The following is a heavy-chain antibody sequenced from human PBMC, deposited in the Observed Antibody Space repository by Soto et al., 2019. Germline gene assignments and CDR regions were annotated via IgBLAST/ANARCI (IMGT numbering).Heavy chain of an antibody. J-gene: IGHJ4*02. CDR2: VYDSGST. CDR3: ARGPLYDFWSGYNFDY. D-gene: IGHD3-3*01. CDR1: GGSISSYY. Sequence: SETLSLTCTVSGGSISSYYWSWLRQPPGKGLEWIGYVYDSGSTNYNPSLKSRVTISVDTSKNQFSLKLSSVTAADTAVYYCARGPLYDFWSGYNFDYWGQGTLVTVS. V-gene: IGHV4-59*01.